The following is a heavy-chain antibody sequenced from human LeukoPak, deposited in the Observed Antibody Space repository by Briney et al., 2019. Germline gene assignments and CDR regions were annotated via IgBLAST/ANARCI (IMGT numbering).Heavy chain of an antibody. Sequence: KPSETLSLTCTVSGGSINSNYWSWIRQPAGEGLEWIGRIYFRGDTDYNPPLKSRVTMSVDTSNNQFSLRLTSVTAADTAVYYCARGLGAATHEALDIWGQGTMVSVSS. V-gene: IGHV4-4*07. D-gene: IGHD2-15*01. CDR3: ARGLGAATHEALDI. CDR2: IYFRGDT. CDR1: GGSINSNY. J-gene: IGHJ3*02.